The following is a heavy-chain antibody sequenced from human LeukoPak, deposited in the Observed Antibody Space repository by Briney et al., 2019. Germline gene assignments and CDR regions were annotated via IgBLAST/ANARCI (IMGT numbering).Heavy chain of an antibody. V-gene: IGHV4-59*01. CDR2: IYYDGST. CDR1: GASMRRYY. Sequence: NPSETLSLTCSVSGASMRRYYWSWIRQPPGKGLEWIGYIYYDGSTTYNPSLKRRVTISVDTSKNQFSLKLTSVTAADTAVYYCARDSREWVAQHLAPWGRGILVTVSS. J-gene: IGHJ5*02. CDR3: ARDSREWVAQHLAP. D-gene: IGHD3-3*01.